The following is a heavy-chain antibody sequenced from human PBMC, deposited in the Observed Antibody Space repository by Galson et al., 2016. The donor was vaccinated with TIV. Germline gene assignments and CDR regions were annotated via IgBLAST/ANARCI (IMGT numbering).Heavy chain of an antibody. CDR2: IYPGDSDT. J-gene: IGHJ4*02. CDR3: AREPRSGNYFDY. Sequence: QSGAEVTKPGESLKISCKGSGYSFASYWIGWVRQMPGTGLECMGVIYPGDSDTRYSPTFQGQVTISPDKSLSPAYLQWSSLKASDTAMYYCAREPRSGNYFDYWGQGALVTVSS. D-gene: IGHD2-15*01. CDR1: GYSFASYW. V-gene: IGHV5-51*03.